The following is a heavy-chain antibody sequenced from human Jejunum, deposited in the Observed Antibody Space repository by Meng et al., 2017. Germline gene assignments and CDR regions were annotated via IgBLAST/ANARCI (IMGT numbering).Heavy chain of an antibody. J-gene: IGHJ5*02. D-gene: IGHD3-10*01. CDR3: ASTPDFGSGAFYTVYWFVR. Sequence: QVRLQESGPGLVKPSETLSLTCTVCGASISGNFWTWIRQPAGRGLEWLGRLYTNGTTNYNPSLKNRVSMSVDSSKNHVSLKLTSVTAADTAVYYCASTPDFGSGAFYTVYWFVRWGQGTLVTVSS. V-gene: IGHV4-4*07. CDR1: GASISGNF. CDR2: LYTNGTT.